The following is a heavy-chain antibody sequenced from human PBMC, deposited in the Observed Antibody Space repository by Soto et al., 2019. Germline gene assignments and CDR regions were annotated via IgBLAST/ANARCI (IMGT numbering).Heavy chain of an antibody. J-gene: IGHJ4*02. CDR1: GYNFMSYV. D-gene: IGHD2-21*01. CDR2: INAGSGNT. Sequence: GASVKVSCKASGYNFMSYVIHWMRQAPGQRFEWMGWINAGSGNTKYSENFQGRVTFTRDTSASTAYMELSSLRPEDTAVFYCARTFAYCAANCDSPHNLLAYWGQGTLVTAPQ. CDR3: ARTFAYCAANCDSPHNLLAY. V-gene: IGHV1-3*01.